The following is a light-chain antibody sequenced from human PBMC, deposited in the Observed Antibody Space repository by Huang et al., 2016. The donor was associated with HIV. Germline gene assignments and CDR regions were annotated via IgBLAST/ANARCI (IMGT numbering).Light chain of an antibody. V-gene: IGKV3-20*01. Sequence: EIVLTQSPGTLSLSPGESATLSCRASQSLSSSYLAWYQQKPGQAPRLLILGASSRATGIPDRFSGSGSRTDFTLTISRLEPEDLAVYYCQYYGRSPPYTVGQGTKVELK. CDR2: GAS. CDR1: QSLSSSY. CDR3: QYYGRSPPYT. J-gene: IGKJ2*01.